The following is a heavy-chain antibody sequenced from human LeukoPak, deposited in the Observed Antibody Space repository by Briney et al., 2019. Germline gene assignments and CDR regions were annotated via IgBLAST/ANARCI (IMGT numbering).Heavy chain of an antibody. J-gene: IGHJ4*02. Sequence: PSETLSLTCTVSGGSISSSSYYWGWIRQPPGKGLEWIGSIYYNGSTYYNPSLKSRVTISVDTSKNQFSLKLSSVTAADTAVYYCARAPYYDFWSGYYFSDYWGQGTLVTVSS. CDR1: GGSISSSSYY. V-gene: IGHV4-39*07. CDR3: ARAPYYDFWSGYYFSDY. CDR2: IYYNGST. D-gene: IGHD3-3*01.